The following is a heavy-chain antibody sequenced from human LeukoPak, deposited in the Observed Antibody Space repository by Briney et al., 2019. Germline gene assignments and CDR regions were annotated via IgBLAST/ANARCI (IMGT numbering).Heavy chain of an antibody. J-gene: IGHJ4*02. CDR3: ARDEYDILTGYPGDY. D-gene: IGHD3-9*01. CDR1: GFTVSSNY. Sequence: GGSLRLSCAASGFTVSSNYMSWVRQAQGKGLEWVSVIYSGGSTYYADSVKGRFTTSRDNSKNTLYLQMNSLRAEETAVYYCARDEYDILTGYPGDYWGQGTLVTVSS. CDR2: IYSGGST. V-gene: IGHV3-66*01.